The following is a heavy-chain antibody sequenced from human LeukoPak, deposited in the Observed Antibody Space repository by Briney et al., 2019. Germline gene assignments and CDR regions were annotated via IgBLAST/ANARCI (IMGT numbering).Heavy chain of an antibody. J-gene: IGHJ4*02. Sequence: SETLSLTCAVYDGSFSGYYWSWIRQPPGKGLEWIGEINHSGSTNYNPSLKSRVTISVDTSKNQFSLKLSSVTAADTAVHYCARGNTSRYSSSWYYFDYWGQGTLVTVSS. CDR2: INHSGST. CDR3: ARGNTSRYSSSWYYFDY. D-gene: IGHD6-13*01. CDR1: DGSFSGYY. V-gene: IGHV4-34*01.